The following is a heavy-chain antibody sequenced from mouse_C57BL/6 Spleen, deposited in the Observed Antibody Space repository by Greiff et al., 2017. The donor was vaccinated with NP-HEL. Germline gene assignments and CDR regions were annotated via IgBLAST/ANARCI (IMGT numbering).Heavy chain of an antibody. CDR2: IHPNSGST. V-gene: IGHV1-64*01. J-gene: IGHJ2*01. CDR1: GYTFTSYW. CDR3: ARTRNYFDY. Sequence: VQLQESGAELVKPGASVKLSCKASGYTFTSYWMHWVKQRPGQGLEWIGMIHPNSGSTNYNEKFKSKATLPVDKSSSTAYMQLSSLTSEDSAVYYSARTRNYFDYWGQGTTLTVSS.